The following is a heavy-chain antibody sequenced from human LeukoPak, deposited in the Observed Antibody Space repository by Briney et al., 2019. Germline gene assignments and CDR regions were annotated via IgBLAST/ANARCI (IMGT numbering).Heavy chain of an antibody. J-gene: IGHJ4*02. Sequence: SETLSLTCTVSGGSISSSSYYWGWIRQPPGKGLEWIGSIYYRGSTYYNPSLKSRVTISVDTSKNQFSLKLSSVTAADTAVYYCARITGGLLPPRGDYWGQGTLVTVSS. CDR1: GGSISSSSYY. D-gene: IGHD3-22*01. V-gene: IGHV4-39*01. CDR2: IYYRGST. CDR3: ARITGGLLPPRGDY.